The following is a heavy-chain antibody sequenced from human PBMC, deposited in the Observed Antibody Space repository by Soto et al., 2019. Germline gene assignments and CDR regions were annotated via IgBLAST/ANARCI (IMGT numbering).Heavy chain of an antibody. CDR2: IYHSGNA. V-gene: IGHV4-30-2*01. J-gene: IGHJ4*02. CDR3: SRFGHSGGYFPSYFDS. D-gene: IGHD3-22*01. Sequence: SQTQSLTCAVSGASISSGDYSWTWIRQPPGRGLEWIGYIYHSGNAYYNPSLKSRVTISVVRSKNQFFLDLNYVTAADTAVYYCSRFGHSGGYFPSYFDSWGQGTLVTVSS. CDR1: GASISSGDYS.